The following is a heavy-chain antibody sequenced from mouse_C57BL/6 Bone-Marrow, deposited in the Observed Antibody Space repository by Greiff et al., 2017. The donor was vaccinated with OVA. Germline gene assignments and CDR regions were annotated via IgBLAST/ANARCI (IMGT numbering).Heavy chain of an antibody. D-gene: IGHD2-3*01. V-gene: IGHV1-85*01. Sequence: VQLQQSGPELVKPGASVKLSCKASGYTFTSYDINWVKQRPGQGLEWIGWIYPRDGSNKYNEKFKGKATLTVDTSSSTSYMELNSLTSEDSAVYVCARWDGYLYYFDYWGQGTTLTVSS. CDR3: ARWDGYLYYFDY. CDR2: IYPRDGSN. CDR1: GYTFTSYD. J-gene: IGHJ2*01.